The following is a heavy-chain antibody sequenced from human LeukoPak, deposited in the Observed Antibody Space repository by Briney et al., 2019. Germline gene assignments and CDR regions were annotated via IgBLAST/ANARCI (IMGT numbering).Heavy chain of an antibody. CDR1: GFTFSSYS. Sequence: GGSLRLSCAASGFTFSSYSMNWVRQAPGKGLEWVSSISSSSSYIYYADSVKGRFTISRDNAKNSLYLQMNSPRAEDTAVYYCARDRYSPYSSGWDLFDYWGQGTLVTVS. J-gene: IGHJ4*02. D-gene: IGHD6-19*01. CDR3: ARDRYSPYSSGWDLFDY. V-gene: IGHV3-21*01. CDR2: ISSSSSYI.